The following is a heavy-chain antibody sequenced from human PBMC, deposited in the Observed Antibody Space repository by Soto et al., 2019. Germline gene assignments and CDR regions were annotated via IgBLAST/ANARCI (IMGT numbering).Heavy chain of an antibody. CDR1: GGTFSSYT. CDR3: ARAGCSSTSCYYYYYYMDV. J-gene: IGHJ6*03. Sequence: SVKVSCKASGGTFSSYTISWVRQAPGQGLEWMGRIIPILGIANYAQKFQGRVTITADKSTSTAYMELSSLRSEDTAVYYCARAGCSSTSCYYYYYYMDVWGKGTTVTVSS. V-gene: IGHV1-69*02. CDR2: IIPILGIA. D-gene: IGHD2-2*01.